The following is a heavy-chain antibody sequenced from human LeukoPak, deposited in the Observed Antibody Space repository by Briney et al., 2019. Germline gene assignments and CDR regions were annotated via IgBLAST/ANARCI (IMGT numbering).Heavy chain of an antibody. V-gene: IGHV1-18*01. J-gene: IGHJ4*02. D-gene: IGHD3-16*01. Sequence: ASVKVCCKASGYTFTCYGISWVRQAPGQGLEWMGWISAYNGNTNYAQKLQGRVTMTTDTSTSTAYMELRSLRSDDTAVYYCASNTLGEYFDYWGQGTLVTVSS. CDR2: ISAYNGNT. CDR1: GYTFTCYG. CDR3: ASNTLGEYFDY.